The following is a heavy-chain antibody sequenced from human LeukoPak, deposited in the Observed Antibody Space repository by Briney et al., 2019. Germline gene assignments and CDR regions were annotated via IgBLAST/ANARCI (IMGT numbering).Heavy chain of an antibody. D-gene: IGHD2-2*01. J-gene: IGHJ4*02. Sequence: SETLSLTCAVYGGSFSGYYWSWTRQPPGKGLEWIGEINHSGSTNYNPSLKSRVTISVDTSKNQFSLKLSSVTAADTAVYYCAGATNDCSSTSCSLYYFDYWGQGTLVTVSS. CDR1: GGSFSGYY. CDR3: AGATNDCSSTSCSLYYFDY. CDR2: INHSGST. V-gene: IGHV4-34*01.